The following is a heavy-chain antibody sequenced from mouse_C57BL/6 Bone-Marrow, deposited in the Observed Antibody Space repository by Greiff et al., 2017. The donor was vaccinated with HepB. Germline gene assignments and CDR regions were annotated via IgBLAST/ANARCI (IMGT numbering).Heavy chain of an antibody. J-gene: IGHJ1*03. Sequence: EVKLMESGGGLVKPGGSLKISCAASGFTFSDYGMHWVRQAPEKGLEWVAYISSGSSTIYYADTVKGRFTISRDNAKNTLFLQMTSLRSEDTAMYYCARGYYGSSPYWYFDVWGTGTTVTVSS. CDR1: GFTFSDYG. D-gene: IGHD1-1*01. CDR2: ISSGSSTI. CDR3: ARGYYGSSPYWYFDV. V-gene: IGHV5-17*01.